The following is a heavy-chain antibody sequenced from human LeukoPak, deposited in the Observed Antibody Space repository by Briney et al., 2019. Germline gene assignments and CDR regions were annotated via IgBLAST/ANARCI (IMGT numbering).Heavy chain of an antibody. D-gene: IGHD3-3*01. CDR1: GFTFSNAW. CDR2: IKSKTDGGTI. CDR3: AKGVPPTIFGVVIFDY. V-gene: IGHV3-15*01. Sequence: GGSLRLSCGASGFTFSNAWMSWVRQAPGKGLEWVGRIKSKTDGGTIDYAAPVKGRFTISRDDSKNTLHLQMNSLKTEDTAVYYCAKGVPPTIFGVVIFDYWGQGTLVTVSS. J-gene: IGHJ4*02.